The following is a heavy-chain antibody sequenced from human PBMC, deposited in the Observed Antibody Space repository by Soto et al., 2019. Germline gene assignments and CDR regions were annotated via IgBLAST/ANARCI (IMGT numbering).Heavy chain of an antibody. CDR1: GYTFTRYY. CDR2: INP. J-gene: IGHJ4*02. Sequence: GASVKVSCKASGYTFTRYYMHWVRQAPGQGLEWMGIINPSLKSRVTISVDTSKNQFSLKLSSVTAADTAVYYCAKGRRNYDFWSGSSPFDYWGQGTLVTVSS. CDR3: AKGRRNYDFWSGSSPFDY. D-gene: IGHD3-3*01. V-gene: IGHV1-46*01.